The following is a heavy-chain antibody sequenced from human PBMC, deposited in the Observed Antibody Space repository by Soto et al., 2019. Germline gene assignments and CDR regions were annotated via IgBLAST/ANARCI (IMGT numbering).Heavy chain of an antibody. V-gene: IGHV1-18*04. D-gene: IGHD4-17*01. CDR3: VRESLSGSTVYFQY. J-gene: IGHJ4*01. Sequence: GASVKVSCKASGYTFITYGISWVRQAPGQGLEWMGWISASYGDTTYAQKFQGRVTMTRDTSTSTAYMELRSLRSHDTAVYYCVRESLSGSTVYFQYWCQGTLVTVSS. CDR2: ISASYGDT. CDR1: GYTFITYG.